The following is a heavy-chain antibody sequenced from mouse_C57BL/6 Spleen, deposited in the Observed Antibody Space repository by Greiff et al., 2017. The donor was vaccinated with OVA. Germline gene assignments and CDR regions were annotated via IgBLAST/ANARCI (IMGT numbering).Heavy chain of an antibody. D-gene: IGHD2-3*01. J-gene: IGHJ3*01. V-gene: IGHV1-63*01. CDR3: ARRGGDGYFAY. Sequence: QVQLQQSGAELVRPGTSVKMSCKASGYTFTNYWIGWAKQRPGHGLEWIGDIYPGGGYTNYNEKFKGKATLTADKSSSTAYMQFSSLTSEDSAIYYCARRGGDGYFAYWGQGTLVTVSA. CDR1: GYTFTNYW. CDR2: IYPGGGYT.